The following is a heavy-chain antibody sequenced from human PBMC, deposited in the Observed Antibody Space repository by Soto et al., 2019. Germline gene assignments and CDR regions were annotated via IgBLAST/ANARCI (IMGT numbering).Heavy chain of an antibody. J-gene: IGHJ4*02. CDR3: ARVLHSLFDY. V-gene: IGHV3-33*01. Sequence: QVQLVESEGGVVQPGGSLRLSCAASGFTVSNYGMHWVRQAPGKGLEWVAVIWYDGNNKYYADSVKGRFTISRDNSNNTLYVQMTSLRAEDTAVYYCARVLHSLFDYWGQGTLVTVSS. CDR1: GFTVSNYG. CDR2: IWYDGNNK. D-gene: IGHD2-21*01.